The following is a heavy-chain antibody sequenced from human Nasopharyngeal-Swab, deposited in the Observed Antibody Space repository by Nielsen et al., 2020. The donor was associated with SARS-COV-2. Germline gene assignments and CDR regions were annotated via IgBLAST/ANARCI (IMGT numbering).Heavy chain of an antibody. J-gene: IGHJ6*02. V-gene: IGHV4-39*01. D-gene: IGHD6-13*01. CDR3: ARGSSATLYYYYYGLDV. Sequence: SETLSLTCTVSGGSISSSSYYWGWIRQPPGKGLEWIGNIYYSGSTYYNPSLKSRITISVDTSKNQFSLKLSSVTAADTAVYYCARGSSATLYYYYYGLDVWGQGTTVTVSS. CDR1: GGSISSSSYY. CDR2: IYYSGST.